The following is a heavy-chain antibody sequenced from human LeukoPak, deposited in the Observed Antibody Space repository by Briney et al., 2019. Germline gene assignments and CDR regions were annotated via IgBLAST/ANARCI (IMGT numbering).Heavy chain of an antibody. J-gene: IGHJ6*03. Sequence: GGSLRLSCSASGFTVSSNYMSWVRQAPGKGLEWVAFIRYDGSNKYYADSVKGRFTISRDNSKNTLYLQMNSLRAEDTAVYYCAKDRWGSDHYYYMDVWGKGTTVTVSS. CDR3: AKDRWGSDHYYYMDV. CDR1: GFTVSSNY. D-gene: IGHD3-10*01. CDR2: IRYDGSNK. V-gene: IGHV3-30*02.